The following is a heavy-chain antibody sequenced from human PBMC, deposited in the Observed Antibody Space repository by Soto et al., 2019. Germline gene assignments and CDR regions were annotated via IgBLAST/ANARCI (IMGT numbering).Heavy chain of an antibody. CDR3: ARGDGSGSYRWVLHYYYMDV. CDR2: IYYSGST. CDR1: GCSISSYY. J-gene: IGHJ6*03. D-gene: IGHD3-16*02. V-gene: IGHV4-59*01. Sequence: SETLSLTCTVSGCSISSYYWSWIRQPPGKGLEWIGYIYYSGSTNYNPSLKSRVTISVDTSKNQFSLKLSSVTAADTAVYYCARGDGSGSYRWVLHYYYMDVWGKGTTVTVSS.